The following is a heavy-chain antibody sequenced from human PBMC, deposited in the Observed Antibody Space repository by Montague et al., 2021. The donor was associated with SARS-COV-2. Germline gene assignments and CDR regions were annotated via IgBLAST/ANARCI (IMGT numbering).Heavy chain of an antibody. D-gene: IGHD6-19*01. V-gene: IGHV4-39*01. CDR2: INYSGKT. Sequence: SETLSLTCTVSGGSISSGTYYWGWVRQPPGKGLEWIGTINYSGKTYYXXXLKSRVTISVDTSKNQFSLKVTSVTAADTAVYYCARRAQWQLSWFFDFWGRGTLVTVSS. J-gene: IGHJ2*01. CDR3: ARRAQWQLSWFFDF. CDR1: GGSISSGTYY.